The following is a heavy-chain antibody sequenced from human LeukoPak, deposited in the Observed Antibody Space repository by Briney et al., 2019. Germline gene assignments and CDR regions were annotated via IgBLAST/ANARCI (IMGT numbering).Heavy chain of an antibody. CDR1: VFSLTRSGVG. J-gene: IGHJ5*02. D-gene: IGHD3-10*01. CDR2: IYWNDDQ. CDR3: AYIWIYGSGKDWFDP. Sequence: SGPTLVNPTQTLTLTCTFSVFSLTRSGVGVGWIRQPPGKAPEWLALIYWNDDQYYRPSLTSRLTITKDTSRNQVVLTMTDMDTVDTGTYYCAYIWIYGSGKDWFDPWGQGTLVTVSS. V-gene: IGHV2-5*01.